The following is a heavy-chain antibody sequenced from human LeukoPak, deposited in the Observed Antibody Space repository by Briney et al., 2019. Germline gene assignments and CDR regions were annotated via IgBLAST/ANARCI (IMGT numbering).Heavy chain of an antibody. D-gene: IGHD3-22*01. J-gene: IGHJ4*02. CDR2: ISGSGGST. Sequence: QPGGSLRLSCASSGFSFSSYAMNWVRQAPGKGLEWVSAISGSGGSTYYADSVKGRFTISRDNSKNTLYLQMTSLRAEDTAVYYCAKWAWYSYDSSGYFGYWGQGTLVTVSS. CDR3: AKWAWYSYDSSGYFGY. V-gene: IGHV3-23*01. CDR1: GFSFSSYA.